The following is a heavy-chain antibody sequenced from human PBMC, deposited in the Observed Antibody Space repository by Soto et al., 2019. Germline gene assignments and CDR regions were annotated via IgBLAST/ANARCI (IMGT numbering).Heavy chain of an antibody. CDR1: GGTFSTSS. J-gene: IGHJ3*02. CDR3: ARGHEYGGNSDAFDI. D-gene: IGHD4-17*01. V-gene: IGHV1-69*14. CDR2: IPPSFGTA. Sequence: QVQLVQSGAEVKKPWSSVKVSCKASGGTFSTSSFNWLRQAPGQRTEWVGNIPPSFGTADYEQKFQDRVTITSEKSTDTAYMELRSLFSDDSVVYHCARGHEYGGNSDAFDIWGQGTVVTVSS.